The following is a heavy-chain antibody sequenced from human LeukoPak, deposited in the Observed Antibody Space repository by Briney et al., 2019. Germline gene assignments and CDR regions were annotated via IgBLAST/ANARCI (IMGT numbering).Heavy chain of an antibody. CDR2: INWNGGST. CDR3: ARPWGEGDAFDI. Sequence: GGSLRLSCAASGFTFDDYGMSWVRQAPGKGLEWVSGINWNGGSTGYADSVKGRFTISRGNAKNSLYLQMNSLRAEDTALYYCARPWGEGDAFDIWGQGTMVTVSS. D-gene: IGHD1-26*01. CDR1: GFTFDDYG. J-gene: IGHJ3*02. V-gene: IGHV3-20*04.